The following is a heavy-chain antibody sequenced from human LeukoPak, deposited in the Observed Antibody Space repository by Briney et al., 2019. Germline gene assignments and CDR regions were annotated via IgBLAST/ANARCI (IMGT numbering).Heavy chain of an antibody. CDR1: GGSISSGGYY. CDR2: IYCSGST. J-gene: IGHJ5*02. Sequence: PSQTLSLTCTVSGGSISSGGYYWSWIRQHPGKGLEWIGYIYCSGSTYYNPSLKSRVTISVDTSKNQFSLKLSSVTAADTAVYYCARGADCSGGSCNPGNWFDPWGQGTLVTVSS. D-gene: IGHD2-15*01. CDR3: ARGADCSGGSCNPGNWFDP. V-gene: IGHV4-31*03.